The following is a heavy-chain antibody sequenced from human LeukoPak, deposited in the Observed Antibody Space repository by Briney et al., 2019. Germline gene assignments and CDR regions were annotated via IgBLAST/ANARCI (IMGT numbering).Heavy chain of an antibody. CDR2: IDPSDSYI. CDR3: ASYGRGQLAYFDY. J-gene: IGHJ4*02. D-gene: IGHD6-13*01. CDR1: GYTFTNYW. Sequence: GESLTISCRVSGYTFTNYWISWVRQVPGKGLEWLGRIDPSDSYINYSPSFQGHVTISVDKSISTAYLQWSSLKASDTAMYYCASYGRGQLAYFDYWGQGTLVTVSS. V-gene: IGHV5-10-1*01.